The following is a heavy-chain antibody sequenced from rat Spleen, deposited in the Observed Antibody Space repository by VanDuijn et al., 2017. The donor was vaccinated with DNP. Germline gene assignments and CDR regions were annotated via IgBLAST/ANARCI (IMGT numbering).Heavy chain of an antibody. D-gene: IGHD1-12*02. Sequence: QVQLQQSGAELAKPGSSVKISCKASGYTFSTYYIGWIRQTTGQGLEYVGYINTGSEGTNYNEKFKGKATLNADRSSNTAYMELSRLTSEDSAVYYCARMATRDYFDYWGQGVMVTVSS. CDR1: GYTFSTYY. V-gene: IGHV1-43*01. CDR3: ARMATRDYFDY. J-gene: IGHJ2*01. CDR2: INTGSEGT.